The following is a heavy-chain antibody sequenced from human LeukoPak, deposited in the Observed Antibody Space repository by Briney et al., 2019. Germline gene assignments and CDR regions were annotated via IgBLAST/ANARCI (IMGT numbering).Heavy chain of an antibody. V-gene: IGHV4-59*01. CDR2: IYYTGST. D-gene: IGHD1-26*01. CDR3: ARGGNYWPQWWFDP. Sequence: SETLSLTCTVSGGSITSYYWSWIRQPPGKGLEWIGYIYYTGSTSYNPSLKSRVTMSLDASKNQFSLELNSVTPADTAVYYCARGGNYWPQWWFDPWGRGTLVSVSS. CDR1: GGSITSYY. J-gene: IGHJ5*02.